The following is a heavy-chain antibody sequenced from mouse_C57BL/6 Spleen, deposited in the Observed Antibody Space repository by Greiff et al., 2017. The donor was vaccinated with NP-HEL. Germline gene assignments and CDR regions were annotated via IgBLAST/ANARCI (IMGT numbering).Heavy chain of an antibody. CDR2: IDPSDSYT. V-gene: IGHV1-69*01. Sequence: QVQLQQPGAELVMPGASVKLSCKASGYTFTSYWMHWVKQRPGQGLEWIGEIDPSDSYTNYNQKFKGKSTLTVDKSSSTAYMQLSSLTSEDSAVYYCARDDAPFAYWGQGTLVTVSA. J-gene: IGHJ3*01. D-gene: IGHD2-3*01. CDR3: ARDDAPFAY. CDR1: GYTFTSYW.